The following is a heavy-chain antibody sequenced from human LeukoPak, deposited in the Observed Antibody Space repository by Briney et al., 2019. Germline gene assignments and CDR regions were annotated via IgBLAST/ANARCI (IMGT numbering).Heavy chain of an antibody. D-gene: IGHD3-9*01. CDR3: ARRPQVFYDILTGNFDY. J-gene: IGHJ4*02. CDR2: IYHSGST. Sequence: SGTLSLTYAVSGGSISSSNWWSWVRQPPGRGRGWIGEIYHSGSTNYNPSLKSRVTISVDKSKNQFSLKLSSVTAADTAVYYCARRPQVFYDILTGNFDYWGQGTLVTVSS. CDR1: GGSISSSNW. V-gene: IGHV4-4*02.